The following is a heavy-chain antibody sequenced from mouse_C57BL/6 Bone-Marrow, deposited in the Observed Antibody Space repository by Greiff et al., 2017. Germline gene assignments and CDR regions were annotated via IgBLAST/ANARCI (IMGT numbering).Heavy chain of an antibody. D-gene: IGHD2-1*01. V-gene: IGHV1-47*01. J-gene: IGHJ2*01. CDR3: ARGGNYGGYYFDY. CDR1: GYTFTTSP. Sequence: QVQLQQSGAELVKPGASVKMSCKASGYTFTTSPIEWMKQNHGKSLEWIGNFHPYNDDTKYNEKFKGKATLTVEKSSSTVYLELSRLTSDDSDVYDCARGGNYGGYYFDYWGQGTTLTVSS. CDR2: FHPYNDDT.